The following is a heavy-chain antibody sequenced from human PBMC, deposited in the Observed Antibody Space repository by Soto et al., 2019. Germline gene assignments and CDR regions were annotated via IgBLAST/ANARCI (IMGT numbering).Heavy chain of an antibody. CDR1: GGSISDDTYY. J-gene: IGHJ5*02. V-gene: IGHV4-39*01. Sequence: QLQLQESGPGLVKPSETLSLTCTVSGGSISDDTYYWGWIRQPPGKGLEWIGRIYYSGTSSYNPSSASRVTMSVDTSKKQLSLRLSSVTAADTAVYYCACLRGHSPSGVPLDPWGQGTLVFVSS. CDR3: ACLRGHSPSGVPLDP. D-gene: IGHD2-2*01. CDR2: IYYSGTS.